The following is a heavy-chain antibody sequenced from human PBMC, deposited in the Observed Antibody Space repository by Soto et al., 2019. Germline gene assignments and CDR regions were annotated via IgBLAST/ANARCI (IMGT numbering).Heavy chain of an antibody. Sequence: PSETLSLTCTVSGDSISSGNKYWSWIRQPPGKGLEWIGYIFSSGTTYYTPSLKSRLTMSLAASQNLFSLKLNSLTDADTAVYFCAGGPSPFDYYYAMDVWGQGATVTVSS. J-gene: IGHJ6*02. CDR1: GDSISSGNKY. CDR3: AGGPSPFDYYYAMDV. V-gene: IGHV4-30-4*01. D-gene: IGHD3-16*01. CDR2: IFSSGTT.